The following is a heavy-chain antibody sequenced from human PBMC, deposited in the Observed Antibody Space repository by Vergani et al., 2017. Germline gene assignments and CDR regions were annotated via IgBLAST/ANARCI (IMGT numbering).Heavy chain of an antibody. D-gene: IGHD1-26*01. CDR3: ARTRWEHWGKVDY. V-gene: IGHV4-39*01. Sequence: QLQLQESGPGLVKPSETLSLTCTVSGGSISSSSYYWGWIRQPPGKGLEWIGSIYYSGSTYNNPSLKSRVTISVDTSKNKFSLKLSSVTAADTAVYYCARTRWEHWGKVDYWGQGTLVTVSS. J-gene: IGHJ4*02. CDR1: GGSISSSSYY. CDR2: IYYSGST.